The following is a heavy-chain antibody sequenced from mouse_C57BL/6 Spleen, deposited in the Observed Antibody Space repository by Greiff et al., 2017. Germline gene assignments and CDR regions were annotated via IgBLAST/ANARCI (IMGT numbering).Heavy chain of an antibody. Sequence: EVKLVESGGDLVKPGGSLKLSCAASGFTFSSYGMSWVRQTPDKRLEWVATISSGGSYTYYPDSVKGRFTISRDNAKHTLYLQMSSLKSEDTAMYYCARHDYDFAYWGQGTLVTVSA. CDR1: GFTFSSYG. D-gene: IGHD2-4*01. J-gene: IGHJ3*01. CDR3: ARHDYDFAY. CDR2: ISSGGSYT. V-gene: IGHV5-6*02.